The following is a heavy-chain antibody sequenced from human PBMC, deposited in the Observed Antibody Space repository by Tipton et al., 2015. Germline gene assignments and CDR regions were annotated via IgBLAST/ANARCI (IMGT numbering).Heavy chain of an antibody. CDR2: IYHSGDT. V-gene: IGHV4-4*02. D-gene: IGHD3-10*01. CDR3: ARLRETYGSDSDNWFDP. CDR1: GASITGISW. Sequence: TLSLTCTVSGASITGISWWTWVRQPPGKGLEWIGQIYHSGDTNYNPSLQSRLAMSVDTSNDQFSLKLSSVTAADTAVYYCARLRETYGSDSDNWFDPWGQGTLVTVSS. J-gene: IGHJ5*02.